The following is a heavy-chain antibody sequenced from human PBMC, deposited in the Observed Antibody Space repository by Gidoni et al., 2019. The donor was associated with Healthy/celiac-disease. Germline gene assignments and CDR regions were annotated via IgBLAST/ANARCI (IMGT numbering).Heavy chain of an antibody. J-gene: IGHJ4*02. V-gene: IGHV3-23*01. CDR1: ACTFSDYV. D-gene: IGHD3-22*01. Sequence: VQLLVSGGGLLHPRGSFRLSCCASACTFSDYVIMWFRQAPGKGLEWVAASSGSGGSTNYEDAGKGQFTSSRDNSKNTLDLQMNSLRAEETAVKYGEKGIGAGVSYYDSSGYGGGFDYWGQGTLVTVSS. CDR3: EKGIGAGVSYYDSSGYGGGFDY. CDR2: SSGSGGST.